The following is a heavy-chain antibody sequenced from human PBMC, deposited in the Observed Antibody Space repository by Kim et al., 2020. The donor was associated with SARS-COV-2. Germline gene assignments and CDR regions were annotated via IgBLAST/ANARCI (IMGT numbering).Heavy chain of an antibody. D-gene: IGHD3-22*01. V-gene: IGHV1-18*04. CDR2: IIVHNGNT. CDR1: GYTFASYG. J-gene: IGHJ4*02. CDR3: TRFFPYFYDSSDYYEGEY. Sequence: ASVKVSCKASGYTFASYGISWVRQAPGQGLEWMGWIIVHNGNTNYAHKFQGRITMTTDMSTDTAYMELRSLRSDDTAIYYCTRFFPYFYDSSDYYEGEYWGQGALVTVSS.